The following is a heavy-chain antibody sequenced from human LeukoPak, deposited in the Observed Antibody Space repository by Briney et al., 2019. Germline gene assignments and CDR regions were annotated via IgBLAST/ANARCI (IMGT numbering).Heavy chain of an antibody. CDR2: IYHSGST. CDR3: AREGTNRYYFDY. V-gene: IGHV4-38-2*02. Sequence: SETLSLTCTVSGGSISSGYYWGWIRQPPGKGLEWIGSIYHSGSTYYNPSLKSRVTISVDTSKNQFSLKLSSVTAADTAVYYCAREGTNRYYFDYWGQGTLVTVSS. J-gene: IGHJ4*02. D-gene: IGHD1-14*01. CDR1: GGSISSGYY.